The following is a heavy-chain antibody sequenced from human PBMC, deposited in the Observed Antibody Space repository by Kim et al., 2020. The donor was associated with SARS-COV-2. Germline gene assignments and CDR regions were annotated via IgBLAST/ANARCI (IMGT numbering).Heavy chain of an antibody. Sequence: GGSLRLSCAASGFTFSSYGMHWVRQAPGKGLEWVAVIWYDGSNKYYADSVKGRFTISRDNSKNTLYLQMNSLRAEDTAVYYCAKDLNYYDSSGYDYWGQGTLVTVSS. CDR1: GFTFSSYG. CDR3: AKDLNYYDSSGYDY. J-gene: IGHJ4*02. D-gene: IGHD3-22*01. V-gene: IGHV3-33*06. CDR2: IWYDGSNK.